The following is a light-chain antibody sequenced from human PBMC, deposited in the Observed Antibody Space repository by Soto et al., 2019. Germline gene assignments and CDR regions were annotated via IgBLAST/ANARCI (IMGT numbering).Light chain of an antibody. Sequence: QSALTQPPSASGSPGQSVTISCTGTRSDVGGYNFVSWNQQHPCKAPKLLLYEVTQRPSGVPDRSSASQSGNTASLTVSGLQAEDEADFYRSSYAGSNMGVFGTGTNVNVL. CDR1: RSDVGGYNF. J-gene: IGLJ1*01. CDR2: EVT. V-gene: IGLV2-8*01. CDR3: SSYAGSNMGV.